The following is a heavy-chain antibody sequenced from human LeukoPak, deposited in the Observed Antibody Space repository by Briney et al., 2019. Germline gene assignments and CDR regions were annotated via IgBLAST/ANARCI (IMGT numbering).Heavy chain of an antibody. Sequence: ASVKVSCKASGYTFTGYYMHWVRQAPGQGLEWMGWINPNSGGTNYAQKFQGRVTITRNTSISTAYMELSSLRSEDTAVYYCARGRGWGYYYYYMDVWGRGTTVTVSS. D-gene: IGHD1-26*01. CDR2: INPNSGGT. V-gene: IGHV1-2*02. CDR1: GYTFTGYY. CDR3: ARGRGWGYYYYYMDV. J-gene: IGHJ6*03.